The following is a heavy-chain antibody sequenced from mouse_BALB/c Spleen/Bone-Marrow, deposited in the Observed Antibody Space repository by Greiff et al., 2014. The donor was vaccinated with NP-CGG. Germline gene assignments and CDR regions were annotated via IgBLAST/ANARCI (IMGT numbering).Heavy chain of an antibody. D-gene: IGHD2-4*01. Sequence: VQLKESGPELVKPEASVKMSCKASGYTFTSYVMHWVKQKPGQGLEWIGYINPYNDGTKYNEKFKGKATLTSDKSSSTAYMELSSLTSEDSAVYYCASRSTMISWFAYWGQGTLVTVSA. CDR1: GYTFTSYV. CDR3: ASRSTMISWFAY. J-gene: IGHJ3*01. V-gene: IGHV1-14*01. CDR2: INPYNDGT.